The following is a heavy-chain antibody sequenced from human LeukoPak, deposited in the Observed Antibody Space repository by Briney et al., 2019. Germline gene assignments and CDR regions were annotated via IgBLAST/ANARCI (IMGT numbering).Heavy chain of an antibody. Sequence: ASVKVSCKASGYTFTSYGISWVRQAPGQGLEWMGWISAYNGNTNYAQKLRGRVTMTTDTSTSTAYMELRSLRSDDTAVYYCARDSQWLVEYYFDYWGQGTLVTVSS. D-gene: IGHD6-19*01. CDR2: ISAYNGNT. CDR3: ARDSQWLVEYYFDY. J-gene: IGHJ4*02. CDR1: GYTFTSYG. V-gene: IGHV1-18*01.